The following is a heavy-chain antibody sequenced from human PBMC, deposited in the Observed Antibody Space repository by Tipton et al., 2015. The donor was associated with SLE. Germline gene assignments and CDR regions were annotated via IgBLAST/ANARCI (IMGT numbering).Heavy chain of an antibody. Sequence: GLVKPSETLSLTCTVSGGSISGYYWSWIRQPAGKGLEWIGRVYSSGSTIYNPSIKSRITLSLDTSKNQFSLRVNSVTAADTAVYYCARELMVRGVIRNWFDPWGQGTLVTVSS. J-gene: IGHJ5*02. CDR3: ARELMVRGVIRNWFDP. CDR2: VYSSGST. V-gene: IGHV4-4*07. CDR1: GGSISGYY. D-gene: IGHD3-10*01.